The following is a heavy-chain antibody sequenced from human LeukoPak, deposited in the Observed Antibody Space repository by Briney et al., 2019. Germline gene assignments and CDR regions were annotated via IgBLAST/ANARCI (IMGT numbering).Heavy chain of an antibody. CDR3: ASGCGGDCYSPLDY. V-gene: IGHV3-30*03. CDR2: ISYDGSNK. D-gene: IGHD2-21*02. Sequence: GGSLRLSCAASGFTFSSYGMHWVRQAPGKGLEWVAVISYDGSNKYYADSVKGRFTISRDNAKNSLYLQMNSLRAEDTAVYYCASGCGGDCYSPLDYWGQGTLVTVSS. J-gene: IGHJ4*02. CDR1: GFTFSSYG.